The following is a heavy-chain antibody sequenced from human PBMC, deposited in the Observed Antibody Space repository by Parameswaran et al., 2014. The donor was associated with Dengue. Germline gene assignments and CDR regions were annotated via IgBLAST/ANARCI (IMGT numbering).Heavy chain of an antibody. D-gene: IGHD2-2*01. CDR2: IIPIFGTA. CDR3: ARVVLGYCSSTSCSYYYYYGMDV. Sequence: WVRQAPGQGLEWMGGIIPIFGTANYAQKFQGRVTITADESTSTAYMELSSLRSEDTAVYYCARVVLGYCSSTSCSYYYYYGMDVWGQGTMVTVSS. V-gene: IGHV1-69*01. J-gene: IGHJ6*02.